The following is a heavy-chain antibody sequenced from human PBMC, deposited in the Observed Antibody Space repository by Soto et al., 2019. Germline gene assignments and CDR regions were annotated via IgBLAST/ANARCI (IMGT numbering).Heavy chain of an antibody. CDR1: EFTFSSYG. D-gene: IGHD1-26*01. CDR3: AKDLGSGRYFTPAY. J-gene: IGHJ4*02. V-gene: IGHV3-30*18. Sequence: GGSLRLSCAASEFTFSSYGMHWVRQAPGKGLEWVAVISYDGSNKYYADSVKGRFTISRDNSKNTLYLQMNSLRAEDTAVYYCAKDLGSGRYFTPAYWGQGTLVTVSS. CDR2: ISYDGSNK.